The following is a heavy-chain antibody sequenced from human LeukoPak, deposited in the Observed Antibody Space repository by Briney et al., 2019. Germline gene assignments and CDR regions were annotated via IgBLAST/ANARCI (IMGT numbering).Heavy chain of an antibody. V-gene: IGHV3-30*02. CDR1: GFTFSSYG. CDR3: AKIDSSGWYNKAAFDY. D-gene: IGHD6-19*01. CDR2: IRYDGSNK. J-gene: IGHJ4*02. Sequence: SGGSLRLSCAASGFTFSSYGMHWVRQAPGKGLEWVAFIRYDGSNKYYADSVKGRFTISRDNSKNTLYLQMNSLGAEDTAVYYCAKIDSSGWYNKAAFDYWGQGTLVTVSS.